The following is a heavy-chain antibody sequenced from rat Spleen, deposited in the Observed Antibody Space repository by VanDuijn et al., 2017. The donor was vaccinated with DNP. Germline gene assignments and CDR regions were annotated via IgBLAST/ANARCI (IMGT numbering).Heavy chain of an antibody. J-gene: IGHJ1*01. CDR1: GFTFNNHW. D-gene: IGHD1-6*01. CDR2: ITPSGGNT. CDR3: ARGIITALPYWYFDF. Sequence: EVQLVESGGDLVQPGRSLKLSCEASGFTFNNHWMTWIRQVPGKGLEWVASITPSGGNTYFPDSVKGRFTISRNNAENTLYLQMNSLRSEDTATYYCARGIITALPYWYFDFWGPGTMVTVSS. V-gene: IGHV5-31*01.